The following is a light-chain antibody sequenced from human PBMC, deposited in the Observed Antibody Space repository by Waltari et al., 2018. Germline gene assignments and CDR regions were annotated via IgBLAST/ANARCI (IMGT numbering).Light chain of an antibody. J-gene: IGKJ2*01. CDR3: QQYGSSRGYT. Sequence: EIVLTQSPGTLSLSPGERATLSCRASQSVSSSYLAWYQQKPGQAPRLLISGASSRATGIPDRFSGSGSGTDFTLTISRLEPEDFAVYYCQQYGSSRGYTFGQGTKLEIK. V-gene: IGKV3-20*01. CDR2: GAS. CDR1: QSVSSSY.